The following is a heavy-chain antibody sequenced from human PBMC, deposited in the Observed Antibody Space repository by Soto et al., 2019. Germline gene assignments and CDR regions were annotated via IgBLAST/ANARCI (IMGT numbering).Heavy chain of an antibody. D-gene: IGHD3-3*01. J-gene: IGHJ4*02. Sequence: QVQLVESGGGVVQPGGSLRLSCAASGFSLNLYAMHWVRQAPGKGLEWVAVISDEGGNRFYADSVKGRFTISRDNSRNTLYLHMDKLTAEETAVYYCSISLYYDYTEDYLDSWGQGTLLIVSS. CDR3: SISLYYDYTEDYLDS. CDR1: GFSLNLYA. CDR2: ISDEGGNR. V-gene: IGHV3-30*03.